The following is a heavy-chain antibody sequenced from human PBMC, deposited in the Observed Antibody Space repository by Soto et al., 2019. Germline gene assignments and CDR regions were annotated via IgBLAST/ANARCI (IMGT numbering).Heavy chain of an antibody. CDR1: GGTFSSYA. Sequence: GASVKVSCKASGGTFSSYAISWVRQAPGQGLEWMGGIIPIFGTANYAQKFQGRVTITADESTSTAYMELSSLRSEDTAVYYCARELAYYYDSSGYYYGRNWFDPWGQGTLVTVSS. CDR2: IIPIFGTA. CDR3: ARELAYYYDSSGYYYGRNWFDP. D-gene: IGHD3-22*01. V-gene: IGHV1-69*13. J-gene: IGHJ5*02.